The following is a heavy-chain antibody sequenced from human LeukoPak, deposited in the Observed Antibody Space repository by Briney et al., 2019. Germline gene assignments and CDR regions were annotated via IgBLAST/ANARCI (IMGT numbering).Heavy chain of an antibody. CDR2: IRSKAYGGTT. CDR3: TRGNYYDSSGAYYFGY. J-gene: IGHJ4*02. V-gene: IGHV3-49*04. Sequence: PGGSLRLSCTASGFTFGDYGMSWVRQAPGKGLEWVGFIRSKAYGGTTEYAASVKGRFTISRDDSKSIAYLQMNSLETEDTAVYYCTRGNYYDSSGAYYFGYWGQGTLVTVSS. CDR1: GFTFGDYG. D-gene: IGHD3-22*01.